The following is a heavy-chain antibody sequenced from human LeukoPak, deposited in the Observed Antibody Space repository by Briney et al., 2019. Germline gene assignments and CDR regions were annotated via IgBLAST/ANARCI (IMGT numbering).Heavy chain of an antibody. J-gene: IGHJ4*02. CDR1: GFTVSNNY. CDR2: IYTAGST. D-gene: IGHD3-9*01. CDR3: ATDYDVLTGYYSDVGY. Sequence: GGSLRLSCAASGFTVSNNYMSWVRQAPGKGLEWVSIIYTAGSTYYADSVKDRFTTSRDNSKNTLYLQMNSLRAEDTAVYYCATDYDVLTGYYSDVGYWGQGTLVTVSS. V-gene: IGHV3-66*01.